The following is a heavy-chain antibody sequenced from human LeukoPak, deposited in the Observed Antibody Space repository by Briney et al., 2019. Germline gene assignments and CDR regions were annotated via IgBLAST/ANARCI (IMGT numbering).Heavy chain of an antibody. CDR3: AKQGHFDWLSSIYYYGMDV. J-gene: IGHJ6*02. CDR1: GFTFSSYA. D-gene: IGHD3-9*01. V-gene: IGHV3-23*01. Sequence: GGSLRLSCAASGFTFSSYAMSWVRQAPGKGLEWVSAISGSGGSTYYADSVKGRFTISRDNSKITLSLQLNSLRAEDTAVYYCAKQGHFDWLSSIYYYGMDVWGQGTTVTVSS. CDR2: ISGSGGST.